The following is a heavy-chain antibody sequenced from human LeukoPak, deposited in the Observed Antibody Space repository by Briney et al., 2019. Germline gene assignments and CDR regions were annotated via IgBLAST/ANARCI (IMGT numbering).Heavy chain of an antibody. V-gene: IGHV1-46*01. Sequence: PWASVKVSCKASGYTFTSNYMHWVRQAPGQGLEWVGIINPSGGSTSYAQKFQGRVTMTRDTSTSTVYMELSSLRSEDTAVYYCARASLGDLFYSDFWGQGTLVTVSS. D-gene: IGHD3-16*01. J-gene: IGHJ4*02. CDR1: GYTFTSNY. CDR3: ARASLGDLFYSDF. CDR2: INPSGGST.